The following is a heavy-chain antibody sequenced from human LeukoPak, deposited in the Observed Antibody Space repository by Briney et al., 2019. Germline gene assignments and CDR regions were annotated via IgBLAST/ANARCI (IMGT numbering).Heavy chain of an antibody. J-gene: IGHJ4*02. CDR3: ARCSGVFGSSGY. V-gene: IGHV3-74*01. CDR2: INSDGFST. D-gene: IGHD6-6*01. CDR1: GFTFSSFW. Sequence: GGSLRLSCAASGFTFSSFWIHWVRQVPGKGLVWVSRINSDGFSTSYADSVKGRFTISRDNAKNTLYLQMNSLRAEDTAVYYCARCSGVFGSSGYWGQGTLVTVSS.